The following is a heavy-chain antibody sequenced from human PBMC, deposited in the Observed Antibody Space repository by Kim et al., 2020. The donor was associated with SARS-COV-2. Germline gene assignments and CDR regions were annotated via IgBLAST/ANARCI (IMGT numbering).Heavy chain of an antibody. CDR3: ARESGYSYGLVY. Sequence: YHNPSLKSRVTISVDTSKSQFALKQSSVTAADTAVYYCARESGYSYGLVYWGQGTLVTVSS. J-gene: IGHJ4*02. V-gene: IGHV4-39*06. D-gene: IGHD5-18*01.